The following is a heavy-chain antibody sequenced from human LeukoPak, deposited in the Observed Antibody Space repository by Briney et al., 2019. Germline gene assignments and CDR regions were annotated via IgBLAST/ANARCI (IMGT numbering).Heavy chain of an antibody. V-gene: IGHV3-74*01. CDR1: GFTFNTSW. CDR2: INADETST. J-gene: IGHJ4*02. CDR3: ATAGVRSGGFASFDY. D-gene: IGHD3-3*01. Sequence: GGSLRLSCAASGFTFNTSWMHWVRQASGKGLIWVSRINADETSTTYADSVKGRFAISRDNAKNTLYLQMNSLRAEDTAMYSWATAGVRSGGFASFDYWGQGTLVTVSS.